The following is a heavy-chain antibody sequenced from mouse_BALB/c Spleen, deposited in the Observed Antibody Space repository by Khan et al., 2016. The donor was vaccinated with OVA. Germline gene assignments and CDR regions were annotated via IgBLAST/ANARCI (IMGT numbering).Heavy chain of an antibody. CDR2: ISYSGST. CDR3: ARDGSRYNYAMDY. J-gene: IGHJ4*01. V-gene: IGHV3-2*02. CDR1: GYSITRDYA. Sequence: EVQLQESGPGLVKPSQSLSLTCTVTGYSITRDYAWNWIRQFPGNKLEWMGYISYSGSTNYNPALKSRSSITRDTSKNQFFLQLNSVTTEDTATYYCARDGSRYNYAMDYWGQGTSVTVSS. D-gene: IGHD2-3*01.